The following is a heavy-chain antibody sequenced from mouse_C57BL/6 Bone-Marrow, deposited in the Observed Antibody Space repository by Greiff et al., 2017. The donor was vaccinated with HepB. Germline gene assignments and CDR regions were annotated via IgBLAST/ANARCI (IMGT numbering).Heavy chain of an antibody. J-gene: IGHJ2*01. CDR3: ARYYYGSSPPYFDY. V-gene: IGHV1-55*01. D-gene: IGHD1-1*01. Sequence: LVESGAELVKPGASVKMSCKASGYTFTSYWITWVKQRPGQGLEWIGDIYPGSGSTNYNEKFKSKATLTVDTSSSTAYMQLSSLTSEDSAVYYCARYYYGSSPPYFDYWGQGTTLTVSS. CDR1: GYTFTSYW. CDR2: IYPGSGST.